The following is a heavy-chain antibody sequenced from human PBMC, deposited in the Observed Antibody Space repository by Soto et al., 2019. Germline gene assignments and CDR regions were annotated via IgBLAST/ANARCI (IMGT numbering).Heavy chain of an antibody. J-gene: IGHJ5*02. CDR2: ISSSSSYT. V-gene: IGHV3-11*05. CDR3: ARDWYSSSFVASGWFDP. CDR1: GFTFSDYY. Sequence: PGGSLRLSCTASGFTFSDYYMSWIRQAPGKGLEWVSYISSSSSYTNYADPVKGRFTISRDNAKNSLYLQMNSLRAEDTAVYYCARDWYSSSFVASGWFDPWGQGTLVTVSS. D-gene: IGHD6-13*01.